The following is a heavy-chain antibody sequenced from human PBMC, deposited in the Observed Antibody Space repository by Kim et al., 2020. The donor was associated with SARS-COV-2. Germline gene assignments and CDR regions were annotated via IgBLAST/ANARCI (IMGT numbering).Heavy chain of an antibody. D-gene: IGHD4-17*01. J-gene: IGHJ3*02. CDR3: ATKPLYGDSTPGAFDI. Sequence: SETLSLTCTVSGGSISSSSYYWGWIRQPPGKGLEWIGSIYYSGSTYYNPSLKSRVTISVDTSKNQFSLKLSSVTAADTAVYYCATKPLYGDSTPGAFDIWGQGTMVTVSS. V-gene: IGHV4-39*01. CDR1: GGSISSSSYY. CDR2: IYYSGST.